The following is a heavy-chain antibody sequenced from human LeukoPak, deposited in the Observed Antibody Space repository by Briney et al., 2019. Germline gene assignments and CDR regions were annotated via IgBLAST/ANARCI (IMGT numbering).Heavy chain of an antibody. J-gene: IGHJ4*02. CDR1: GGSISSSNW. CDR2: IYHSGST. V-gene: IGHV4-4*02. CDR3: ARDEGYFDY. Sequence: SGTLSLTCAVSGGSISSSNWWSWVRQPPGKGLEWIGEIYHSGSTNYNPSLRSRVTISVDTSKNQFSLKLNSVAAADTAVYYCARDEGYFDYWGQGTLVTVSS.